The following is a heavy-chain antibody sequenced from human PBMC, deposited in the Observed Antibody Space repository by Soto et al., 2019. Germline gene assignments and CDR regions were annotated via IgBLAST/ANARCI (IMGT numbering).Heavy chain of an antibody. CDR3: ARKVVGSTSRPDYWYFDL. J-gene: IGHJ2*01. D-gene: IGHD2-21*01. Sequence: ESGGDSVQPGGSVRLSCAGSGFTFINYAMNWVRQAPGKGLEWVSTISGGGDATFFADSVRGRFTFSRDNSKNTVTLQMNSLGVDDTAVYYCARKVVGSTSRPDYWYFDLWGRGTLVTVSS. CDR2: ISGGGDAT. CDR1: GFTFINYA. V-gene: IGHV3-23*01.